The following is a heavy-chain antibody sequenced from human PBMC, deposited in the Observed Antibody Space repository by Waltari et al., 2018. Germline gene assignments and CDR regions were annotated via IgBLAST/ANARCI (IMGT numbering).Heavy chain of an antibody. CDR1: GFTFSSYA. D-gene: IGHD3-9*01. V-gene: IGHV3-23*01. CDR3: ANLLSVEMPPKDAFDI. CDR2: ISGSGGSK. J-gene: IGHJ3*02. Sequence: EVQLLESGGGLVQPGGSLRLSCAASGFTFSSYAMSWVRQAPGKGLEWVSAISGSGGSKYDADSVKGRFTISRDNSKNTLYLQMNSLRAEDTAVYYCANLLSVEMPPKDAFDIWGQGTMVTVSS.